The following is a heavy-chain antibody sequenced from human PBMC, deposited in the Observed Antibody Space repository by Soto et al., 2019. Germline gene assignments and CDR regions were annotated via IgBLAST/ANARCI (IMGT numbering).Heavy chain of an antibody. J-gene: IGHJ5*02. V-gene: IGHV4-30-4*01. CDR3: ARQCRGVTCHWFVP. CDR1: GGSISSGDYY. Sequence: SETLSLTCTVSGGSISSGDYYWSWIRQPPGKGLEWIGYIYYSGSTYYNPSLKSRVTISVDTSKNQFSLTLTSVTAADTAVYYCARQCRGVTCHWFVPWGQGTLVTVSS. CDR2: IYYSGST. D-gene: IGHD2-15*01.